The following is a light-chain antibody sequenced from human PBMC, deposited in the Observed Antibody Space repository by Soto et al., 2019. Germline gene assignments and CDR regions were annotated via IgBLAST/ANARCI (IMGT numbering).Light chain of an antibody. J-gene: IGKJ1*01. CDR2: GAS. Sequence: EIVLTQYPGTLSLSPVERATLSFRASQIVSSNLAWYQQKPGQAPRLLIYGASNSATGIPDRFSGSGSGTDFTLTISRLEPEDFAVYYCQQYGSSGTFGQGAKV. CDR3: QQYGSSGT. V-gene: IGKV3-20*01. CDR1: QIVSSN.